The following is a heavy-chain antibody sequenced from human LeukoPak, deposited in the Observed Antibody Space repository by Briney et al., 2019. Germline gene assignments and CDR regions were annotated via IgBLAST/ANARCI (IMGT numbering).Heavy chain of an antibody. Sequence: PSGGSLRLSCAASGCTFSSYAMSWVRQTPGKGLEWVSTISGSGASTYYADSVKGRFTVSRDNSKNTLHLQMKSLRAADTAVYYCAQIPFRSGDYHFDYWGQGTLLTVSS. D-gene: IGHD3-3*01. J-gene: IGHJ4*02. V-gene: IGHV3-23*01. CDR1: GCTFSSYA. CDR2: ISGSGAST. CDR3: AQIPFRSGDYHFDY.